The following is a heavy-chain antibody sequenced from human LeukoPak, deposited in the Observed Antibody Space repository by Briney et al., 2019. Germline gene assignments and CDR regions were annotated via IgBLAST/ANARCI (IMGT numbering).Heavy chain of an antibody. CDR3: ARERTTETTRGYFDY. CDR1: GGSFNDYA. Sequence: SVKVSCKASGGSFNDYAFSWVRQAPGRGLEWMGGIIPLFGTPIYAQQFQGRFTITTDESTSTAYMELSSLTSEDTAVYFCARERTTETTRGYFDYWGQGTLVTVSS. J-gene: IGHJ4*02. D-gene: IGHD4-17*01. V-gene: IGHV1-69*05. CDR2: IIPLFGTP.